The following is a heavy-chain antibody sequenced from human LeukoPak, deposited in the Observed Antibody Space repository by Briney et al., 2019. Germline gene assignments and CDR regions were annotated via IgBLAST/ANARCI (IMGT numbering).Heavy chain of an antibody. J-gene: IGHJ6*02. CDR1: GFTFSSYA. CDR3: AKVGASFYYGMDV. Sequence: TGGSLRLSCAASGFTFSSYAMHWVRQAPGKGLEWVAVISYDGSNKYYADSVKGRFTISRDNSKNTLYLQMNSLRAEDTAVYYCAKVGASFYYGMDVWGQGTTVTVSS. D-gene: IGHD1-1*01. V-gene: IGHV3-30-3*01. CDR2: ISYDGSNK.